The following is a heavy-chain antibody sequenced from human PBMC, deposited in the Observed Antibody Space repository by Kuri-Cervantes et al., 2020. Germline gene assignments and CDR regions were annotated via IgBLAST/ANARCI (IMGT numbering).Heavy chain of an antibody. J-gene: IGHJ4*02. CDR1: GGTFSSYA. CDR3: AKDRWIQGYYFDY. V-gene: IGHV1-69*05. Sequence: SVKVSCKASGGTFSSYAISWVRQAPGQGLEWMGGIIPIFGTANYAQKFQGRVSITTDESTTTAYMELSSLRAEDTAVYYCAKDRWIQGYYFDYWGQGTLVTVSS. D-gene: IGHD5-18*01. CDR2: IIPIFGTA.